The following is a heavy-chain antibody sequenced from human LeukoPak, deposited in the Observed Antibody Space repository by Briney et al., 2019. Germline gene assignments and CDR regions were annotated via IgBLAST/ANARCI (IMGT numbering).Heavy chain of an antibody. Sequence: ASVKVSCKASGYTFTGYYMHWVRQAPGQGLEWMGWINPNSGGTNYAQKFQGWVTMTRDTSISTAYMELSRLRSDDTAVYYCAREFSSSWYGWFDPWGQGTLVTVSS. D-gene: IGHD6-13*01. CDR2: INPNSGGT. J-gene: IGHJ5*02. V-gene: IGHV1-2*04. CDR1: GYTFTGYY. CDR3: AREFSSSWYGWFDP.